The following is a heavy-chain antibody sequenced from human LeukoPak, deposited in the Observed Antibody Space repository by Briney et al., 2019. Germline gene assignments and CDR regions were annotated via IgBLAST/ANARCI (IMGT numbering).Heavy chain of an antibody. J-gene: IGHJ4*02. CDR1: GFTFSNYA. Sequence: GGSLRLSCAASGFTFSNYAIHCVRQAPGKGLEWVAIITYDGSNKYYADSVKGRFTISRDNSKNTLYLQMNSLRPEDTAVYYCARQGGYSYGYSDYWGQGTLVTVSS. CDR2: ITYDGSNK. D-gene: IGHD5-18*01. CDR3: ARQGGYSYGYSDY. V-gene: IGHV3-30-3*01.